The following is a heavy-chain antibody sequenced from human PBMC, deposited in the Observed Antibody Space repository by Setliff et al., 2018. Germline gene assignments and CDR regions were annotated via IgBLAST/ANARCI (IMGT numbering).Heavy chain of an antibody. D-gene: IGHD3-22*01. CDR3: ARAHPSRMIVVVRAYYYFDY. CDR2: IYTSGST. Sequence: NPSETLSLTCTVSGGSISSGSYYWSWIRQPAGKGLEWIGHIYTSGSTNYNPSLKSRVTISVDTSKNQFSLKLSSVTAADTAVYYCARAHPSRMIVVVRAYYYFDYRGQGTQVTSPQ. CDR1: GGSISSGSYY. V-gene: IGHV4-61*09. J-gene: IGHJ4*02.